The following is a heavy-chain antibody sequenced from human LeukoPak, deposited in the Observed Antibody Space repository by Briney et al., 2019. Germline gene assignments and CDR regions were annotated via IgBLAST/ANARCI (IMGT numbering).Heavy chain of an antibody. CDR3: ARDGDYYDSSGYYFDY. J-gene: IGHJ4*02. CDR1: GGSISSGDYY. Sequence: SQTLSLTCTVSGGSISSGDYYWSWIRQPPGKGLEWIGYIYYSGSTYYNPSLKSRVTISVDTSKNQFSLKLSSVTAANTAVYYCARDGDYYDSSGYYFDYWRQGTLVTVSS. CDR2: IYYSGST. V-gene: IGHV4-30-4*08. D-gene: IGHD3-22*01.